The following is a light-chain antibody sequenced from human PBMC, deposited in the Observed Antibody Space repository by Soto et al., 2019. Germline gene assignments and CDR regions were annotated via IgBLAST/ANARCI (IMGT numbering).Light chain of an antibody. Sequence: IQMTQSPSALSRSVGDRVTITCQASQDISDVLNWYQQQPGKAPKVLIYDASKLQTGVPSRFSGRGSGKDFTFTISSLQPDDSGTYYCQQFYDRPITLGQGTRLEIK. V-gene: IGKV1-33*01. J-gene: IGKJ5*01. CDR1: QDISDV. CDR2: DAS. CDR3: QQFYDRPIT.